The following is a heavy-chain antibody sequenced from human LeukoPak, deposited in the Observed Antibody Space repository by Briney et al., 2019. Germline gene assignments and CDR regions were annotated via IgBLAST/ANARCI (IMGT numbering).Heavy chain of an antibody. D-gene: IGHD1-26*01. CDR2: ISYDGSNK. CDR3: AKGRAVGDYFFDY. Sequence: PGGSLRLSCAASGFTFSSYGMHWVRQAPGKGLEWVAVISYDGSNKYYADSVKGRFTISRDNSKNTLYLQTNSLRAEDTAVYYCAKGRAVGDYFFDYWGQGTLVTVSS. V-gene: IGHV3-30*18. CDR1: GFTFSSYG. J-gene: IGHJ4*02.